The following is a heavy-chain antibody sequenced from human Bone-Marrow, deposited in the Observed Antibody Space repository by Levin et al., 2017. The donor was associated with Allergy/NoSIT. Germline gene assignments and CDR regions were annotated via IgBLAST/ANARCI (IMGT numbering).Heavy chain of an antibody. CDR1: GFTFSSYG. D-gene: IGHD6-13*01. J-gene: IGHJ4*02. V-gene: IGHV3-30*18. CDR2: ISYDGSNK. Sequence: SCAASGFTFSSYGMHWVRQAPGKGLEWVAVISYDGSNKYYADSVKGRFTISRDNSKNTLYLQMNSLRAEDTAVYYCAKENWISSSWHPALFDYWGQGTLVTVSS. CDR3: AKENWISSSWHPALFDY.